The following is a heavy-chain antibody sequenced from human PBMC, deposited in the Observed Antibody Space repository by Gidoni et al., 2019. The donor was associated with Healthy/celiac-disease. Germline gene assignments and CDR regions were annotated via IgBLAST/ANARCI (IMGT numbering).Heavy chain of an antibody. CDR1: GFTFSSYA. D-gene: IGHD3-9*01. J-gene: IGHJ5*02. CDR2: IIGSGGST. CDR3: AKDARTYYDILTGYYMRWFDP. V-gene: IGHV3-23*01. Sequence: EVQLLESGGGLVQPGGSLRLSCAASGFTFSSYAMSWVRQAPGKGLEWVSAIIGSGGSTYYADSVKGRFTISRDNSKNTLYLQMNSLRAEDTAVYYCAKDARTYYDILTGYYMRWFDPWGQGTLVTVSS.